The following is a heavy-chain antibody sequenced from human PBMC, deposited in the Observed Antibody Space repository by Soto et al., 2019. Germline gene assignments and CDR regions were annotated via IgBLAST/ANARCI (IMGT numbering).Heavy chain of an antibody. J-gene: IGHJ3*02. Sequence: GESLKISCAASGFTFSSYAMSWVRQAPGKGLEWVSAISGSGGSTYYADSVKGRFTISRDNSKNTLYLQMNSLRAEDTAVYYCANAYYYDSSGYYYAWSFDAFDIWGQGTMVTVSS. D-gene: IGHD3-22*01. CDR3: ANAYYYDSSGYYYAWSFDAFDI. CDR1: GFTFSSYA. CDR2: ISGSGGST. V-gene: IGHV3-23*01.